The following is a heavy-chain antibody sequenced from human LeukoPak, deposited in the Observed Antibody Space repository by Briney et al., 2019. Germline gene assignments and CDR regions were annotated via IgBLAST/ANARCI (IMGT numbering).Heavy chain of an antibody. V-gene: IGHV3-48*04. CDR3: ARGRGAVAVPIAWFDP. CDR2: ISSSGSTI. D-gene: IGHD6-19*01. CDR1: GFTFSSYS. Sequence: PGGSLRLSCAASGFTFSSYSMSWIRQAPGKGLEWVSYISSSGSTIYYADSVKGRFTISRDNAKNSLYLQMNSLRAEDTAVYYCARGRGAVAVPIAWFDPWGQGTLVTVSS. J-gene: IGHJ5*02.